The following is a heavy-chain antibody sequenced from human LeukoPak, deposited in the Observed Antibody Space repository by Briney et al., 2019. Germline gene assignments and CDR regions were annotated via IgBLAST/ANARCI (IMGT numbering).Heavy chain of an antibody. J-gene: IGHJ6*02. Sequence: PSETLSLTCTVSGGSISSSSYHWGWIRQPPGKGLEWIGSIYYSGSTYYNPSLKSRVTISVDTSKNQFSLKLSSVTAADTAVYYCARHLRTSDCSGGSCYLYYYGMDVWGQGTTVTVSS. V-gene: IGHV4-39*01. CDR3: ARHLRTSDCSGGSCYLYYYGMDV. CDR1: GGSISSSSYH. CDR2: IYYSGST. D-gene: IGHD2-15*01.